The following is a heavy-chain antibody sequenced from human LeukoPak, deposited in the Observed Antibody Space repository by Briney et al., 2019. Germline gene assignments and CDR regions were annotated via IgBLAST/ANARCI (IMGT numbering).Heavy chain of an antibody. CDR3: ARVGDYYDSSGYYNYYYYMDV. Sequence: SAKVSCKASGGTFSSYAISWVRQAPGQGLEWMGGIIPIFGTANYAQKFQGRVTITADESTSTAYMELSSLRSEDTAVYYCARVGDYYDSSGYYNYYYYMDVWGKGTTVTVSS. CDR2: IIPIFGTA. D-gene: IGHD3-22*01. V-gene: IGHV1-69*01. J-gene: IGHJ6*03. CDR1: GGTFSSYA.